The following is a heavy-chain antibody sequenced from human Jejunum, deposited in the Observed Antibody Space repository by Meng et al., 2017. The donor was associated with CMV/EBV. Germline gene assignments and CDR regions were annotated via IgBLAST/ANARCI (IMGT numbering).Heavy chain of an antibody. CDR2: IRYDGSDR. J-gene: IGHJ6*02. CDR1: GFNFNINN. CDR3: AKDGTKYGMDV. V-gene: IGHV3-30*02. D-gene: IGHD1-26*01. Sequence: QVQLGELGGVVAQPGGSRRLSCAASGFNFNINNMHWVRQAPGKGLEWVAFIRYDGSDRWYAESMKGRFSISRDNSKNSLYLQMNSLGPDDTAIYYCAKDGTKYGMDVWGQGTMVTVSS.